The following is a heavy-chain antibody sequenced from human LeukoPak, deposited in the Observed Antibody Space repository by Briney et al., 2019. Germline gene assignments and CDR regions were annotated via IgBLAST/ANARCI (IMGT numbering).Heavy chain of an antibody. D-gene: IGHD5-12*01. CDR2: IYHSGST. J-gene: IGHJ4*02. CDR1: GGSISSGGYY. CDR3: ASSRRSAVGEYSGYDLTYFDY. Sequence: SETLSLTCTVSGGSISSGGYYWSWIRQPPGKGLEWIGYIYHSGSTYYNPSLKSRVTISVDTSKNQFSLKLSSVTAADTAVYYCASSRRSAVGEYSGYDLTYFDYWGQGTLVTVSS. V-gene: IGHV4-30-2*01.